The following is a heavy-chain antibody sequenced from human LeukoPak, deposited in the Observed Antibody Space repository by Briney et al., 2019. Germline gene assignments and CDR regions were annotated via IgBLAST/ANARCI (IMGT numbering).Heavy chain of an antibody. J-gene: IGHJ4*02. CDR3: ASQQTPKFGEWWRSSSTTPEAVGY. D-gene: IGHD3-10*01. Sequence: PSETLSLTCTVSGGSISSSSYYWGWIRQPPGKGLEWIGSIYYSGSTYYNPSLKSRVTISVDTSKNQFSLKLSSVTAADTAVYYCASQQTPKFGEWWRSSSTTPEAVGYWGQGTLVTVSS. CDR1: GGSISSSSYY. V-gene: IGHV4-39*07. CDR2: IYYSGST.